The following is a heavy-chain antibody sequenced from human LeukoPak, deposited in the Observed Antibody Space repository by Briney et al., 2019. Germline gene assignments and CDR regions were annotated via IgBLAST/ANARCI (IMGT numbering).Heavy chain of an antibody. CDR1: GFTFSSYG. J-gene: IGHJ4*02. Sequence: GRSLRLSCAASGFTFSSYGMHWVRQAPGKGLERVAVIWYDGSNKYYADSVKGRFTISRDNSKNTLYLQMNSLRAEDTAVYYCARDRRDCSSTSCYSSLDYWGQGTLVTVSS. D-gene: IGHD2-2*01. CDR3: ARDRRDCSSTSCYSSLDY. CDR2: IWYDGSNK. V-gene: IGHV3-33*01.